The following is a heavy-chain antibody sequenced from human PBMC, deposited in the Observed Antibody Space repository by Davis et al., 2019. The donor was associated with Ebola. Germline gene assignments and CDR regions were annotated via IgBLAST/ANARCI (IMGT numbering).Heavy chain of an antibody. CDR1: GYSFSNFW. CDR2: IYPGDSDV. V-gene: IGHV5-51*01. Sequence: GESLKISCQGSGYSFSNFWIAWVRQLPGKGLEWMGIIYPGDSDVTYSPSVQGQVHISADKSINTAYLQWTSVRASDSAIYYCARGALPGFTSSGFDSWGQGTLVSVSS. D-gene: IGHD3-9*01. J-gene: IGHJ4*02. CDR3: ARGALPGFTSSGFDS.